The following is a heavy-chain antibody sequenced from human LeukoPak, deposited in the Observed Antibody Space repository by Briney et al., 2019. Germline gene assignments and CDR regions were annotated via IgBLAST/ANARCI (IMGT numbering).Heavy chain of an antibody. CDR3: ARRVRSGSYRYYFDY. CDR1: GGSISSSSYY. Sequence: SETLSLTCTVSGGSISSSSYYWGWIRQPPGKGLEWIGSIYYSGSTYYNPSLKSRVTISVDTSKNQFSLKLSSVTAADTAVYYCARRVRSGSYRYYFDYWGQGTLVTVSS. V-gene: IGHV4-39*01. J-gene: IGHJ4*02. CDR2: IYYSGST. D-gene: IGHD1-26*01.